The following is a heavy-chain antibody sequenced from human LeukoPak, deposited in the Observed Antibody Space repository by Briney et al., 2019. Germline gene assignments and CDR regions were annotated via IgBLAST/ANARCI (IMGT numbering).Heavy chain of an antibody. D-gene: IGHD3-22*01. J-gene: IGHJ3*02. V-gene: IGHV3-48*03. Sequence: GGSLRLSCAASGFTFSSYEMNWVRQAPGKGLEWVSYISSSGSTIYYADSVKGRFTISRDNAKNSLYLQMNSLRAEDTAVYYCARDYYYDSGGYRNAFDIWGQGTMVTVSS. CDR3: ARDYYYDSGGYRNAFDI. CDR2: ISSSGSTI. CDR1: GFTFSSYE.